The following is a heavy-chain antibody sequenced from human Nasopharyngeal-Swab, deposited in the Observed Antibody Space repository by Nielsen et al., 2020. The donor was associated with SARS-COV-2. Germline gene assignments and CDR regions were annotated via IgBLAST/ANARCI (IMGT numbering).Heavy chain of an antibody. CDR2: IIPMFNSA. D-gene: IGHD3-3*01. CDR3: ARDPAFDYDFWSAHYPIGHYYYMDV. V-gene: IGHV1-69*06. J-gene: IGHJ6*03. Sequence: WVRQAPGQGLEWLGGIIPMFNSANYAQKFQGRITITADKSSSTAYMELSSLRSEDTAVYYCARDPAFDYDFWSAHYPIGHYYYMDVWGKGTTVTVSS.